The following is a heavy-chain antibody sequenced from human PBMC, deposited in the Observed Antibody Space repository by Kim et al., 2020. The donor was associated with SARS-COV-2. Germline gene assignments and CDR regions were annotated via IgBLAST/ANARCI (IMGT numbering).Heavy chain of an antibody. Sequence: GGSLRLSCAASGFTFSSYAMSWVRQAPGKGLEWVSAISGSGGSTYYADSVKGRFTISRDNSKNTLYLRMNSLRAEDTAVYYCAKDLGRGRGSPVRAFDIWGQGTMVTVSS. CDR1: GFTFSSYA. J-gene: IGHJ3*02. V-gene: IGHV3-23*01. D-gene: IGHD1-26*01. CDR3: AKDLGRGRGSPVRAFDI. CDR2: ISGSGGST.